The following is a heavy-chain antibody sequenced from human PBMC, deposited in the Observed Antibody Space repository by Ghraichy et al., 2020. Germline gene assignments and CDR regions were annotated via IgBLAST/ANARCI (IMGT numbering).Heavy chain of an antibody. Sequence: GGSLRLSCAASGFTFSSYAMHWVRQAPGKGLEWVAVISYDGSNKYYADSVKGRFTISRDNSKNTLYLQMNSLRAEDTAVYYCARDSGDLETTADDYFDYWGQVTLVTVAS. CDR3: ARDSGDLETTADDYFDY. J-gene: IGHJ4*02. CDR2: ISYDGSNK. CDR1: GFTFSSYA. D-gene: IGHD4-17*01. V-gene: IGHV3-30-3*01.